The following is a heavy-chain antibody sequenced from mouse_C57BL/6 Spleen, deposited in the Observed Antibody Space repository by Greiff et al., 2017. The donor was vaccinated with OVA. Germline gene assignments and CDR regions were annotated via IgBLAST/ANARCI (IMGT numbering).Heavy chain of an antibody. CDR3: KGGATGDY. J-gene: IGHJ2*01. Sequence: EVQLQQSGAELVRPGASVKLSCTASGFNIKDDYMHWVKQRPEQGLEWIGWIDPENGDTEYASKFQGKATITADTSSNTAYLQLSSLTSEDTAVYYCKGGATGDYWGQGTTLTVSS. D-gene: IGHD3-1*01. CDR1: GFNIKDDY. V-gene: IGHV14-4*01. CDR2: IDPENGDT.